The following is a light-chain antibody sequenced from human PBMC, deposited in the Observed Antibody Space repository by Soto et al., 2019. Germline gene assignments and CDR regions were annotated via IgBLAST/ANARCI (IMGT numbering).Light chain of an antibody. CDR1: QSVSTY. J-gene: IGKJ1*01. CDR3: QQSYSSPRT. Sequence: DVQMTQSPSSVSASVGDRVTITCRASQSVSTYLNWYQQRLGEAPKLLIYAASSLQSGVPSRFSGSGYGTDFTLTITSLQSEDFAIYYCQQSYSSPRTFGQRTKVDI. CDR2: AAS. V-gene: IGKV1-39*01.